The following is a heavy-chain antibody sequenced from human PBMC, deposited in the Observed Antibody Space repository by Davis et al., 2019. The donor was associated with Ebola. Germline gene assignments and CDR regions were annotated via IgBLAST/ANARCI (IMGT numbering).Heavy chain of an antibody. CDR3: ARDVYSSSSDYFDY. J-gene: IGHJ4*02. CDR2: MNPNSGNT. D-gene: IGHD6-6*01. V-gene: IGHV1-8*01. CDR1: GYTFTSYD. Sequence: ASVKVSCKASGYTFTSYDINWVGQATGQGLEWMGWMNPNSGNTGYAQKFQGRVTMTRNTSISTAYMELSSLRSEDTAVYYCARDVYSSSSDYFDYWGQGTLVTVSS.